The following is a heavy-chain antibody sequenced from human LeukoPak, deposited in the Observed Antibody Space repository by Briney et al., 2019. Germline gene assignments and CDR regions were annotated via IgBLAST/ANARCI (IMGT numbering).Heavy chain of an antibody. CDR2: MNPNSGNT. V-gene: IGHV1-8*01. CDR3: ARVPLLDDFWSGYNLGSYYYYGMDV. J-gene: IGHJ6*02. D-gene: IGHD3-3*01. CDR1: GYTFTSYD. Sequence: ASVKVSCKASGYTFTSYDINWVRQATGQGLEWMGRMNPNSGNTGYAQKFQGRVTMTRNTSISTAYMELSSLRSEDTAVYYCARVPLLDDFWSGYNLGSYYYYGMDVWGQGTTVTVSS.